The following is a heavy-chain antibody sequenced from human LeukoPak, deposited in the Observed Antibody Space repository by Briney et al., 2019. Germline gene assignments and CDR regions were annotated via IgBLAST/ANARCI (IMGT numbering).Heavy chain of an antibody. D-gene: IGHD6-13*01. CDR1: KFTFSDYS. Sequence: PGGSLTLSCAASKFTFSDYSMSWVRQAPGKGLEWVSPISSIRNYIYYADSVKGRLTVSRDNAKNSLYLQMISLRAEDRAGYDCARGSGCGSLYRTLEGVYYFCYWGQGTLVTVSS. V-gene: IGHV3-21*01. J-gene: IGHJ4*02. CDR3: ARGSGCGSLYRTLEGVYYFCY. CDR2: ISSIRNYI.